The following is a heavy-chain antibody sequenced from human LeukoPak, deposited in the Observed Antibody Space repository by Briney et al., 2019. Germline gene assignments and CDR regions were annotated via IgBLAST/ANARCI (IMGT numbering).Heavy chain of an antibody. V-gene: IGHV4-38-2*02. CDR1: GYSISSGYY. Sequence: SETLSLTCTVSGYSISSGYYWGWIRQPPGKGLEWIGGIYHSGSTYYNPSLKSRVTISVDTSKNQFSLKLSSVTAADTAVYYCAREGRDIVVVPAATRPGYMDVWGKGTTVTVSS. D-gene: IGHD2-2*01. J-gene: IGHJ6*03. CDR3: AREGRDIVVVPAATRPGYMDV. CDR2: IYHSGST.